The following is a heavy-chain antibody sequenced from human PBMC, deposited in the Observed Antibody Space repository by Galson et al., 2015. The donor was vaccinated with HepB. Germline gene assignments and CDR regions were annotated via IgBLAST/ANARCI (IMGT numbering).Heavy chain of an antibody. J-gene: IGHJ6*02. Sequence: SVKVSCKASGYTFTSYAMHWVRQAPGQRLEWMGWINAGNGSTKYSQKFQGRVTITRDTSASTAYMELSSLRSEDTAVYYCARDLDTYYDFWSGYWFTQNYYYYGMDVWGQGTTVTVSS. V-gene: IGHV1-3*01. D-gene: IGHD3-3*01. CDR3: ARDLDTYYDFWSGYWFTQNYYYYGMDV. CDR2: INAGNGST. CDR1: GYTFTSYA.